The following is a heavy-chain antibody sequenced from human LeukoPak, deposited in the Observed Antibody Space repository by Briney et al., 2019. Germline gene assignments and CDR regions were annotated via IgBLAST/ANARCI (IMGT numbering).Heavy chain of an antibody. CDR1: RFTPSINS. CDR3: ARWDMERR. CDR2: IYGGGST. Sequence: GGAPRHSPAPPRFTPSINSMSSVRPNPRKGLEWVAVIYGGGSTYYADSVKGRFTISRDNSKNTLYLQMNSLRAEDTAVYYCARWDMERRWGQGTLVTVSS. J-gene: IGHJ4*02. V-gene: IGHV3-66*01. D-gene: IGHD2-15*01.